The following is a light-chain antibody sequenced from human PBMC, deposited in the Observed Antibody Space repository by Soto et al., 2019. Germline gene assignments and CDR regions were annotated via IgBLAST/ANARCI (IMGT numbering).Light chain of an antibody. Sequence: DIQMTQSPSSLSASVGDGVTIACRASESIGYYLNWYQHKPGQAPKLLIFAASTLQSGAPTRVTGGGSGTHFTLTISNLQPEDFATYYCQQSYSTPHTFGGGTKIEIK. J-gene: IGKJ4*01. V-gene: IGKV1-39*01. CDR1: ESIGYY. CDR2: AAS. CDR3: QQSYSTPHT.